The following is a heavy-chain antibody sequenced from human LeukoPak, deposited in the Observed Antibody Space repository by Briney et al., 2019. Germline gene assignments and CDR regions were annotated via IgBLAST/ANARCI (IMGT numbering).Heavy chain of an antibody. D-gene: IGHD3-3*01. J-gene: IGHJ4*02. Sequence: PGGSLRLSCAASGFTFSSYWMSWVRQAPGKGLEWVANIKQDGSEKYYVDSVKGRFTISRDNAKNSLYLQMNSLRAEDTAVYYCARDPSPTIFGVVIDYFDYWGQGTLVTVSS. CDR1: GFTFSSYW. CDR3: ARDPSPTIFGVVIDYFDY. V-gene: IGHV3-7*01. CDR2: IKQDGSEK.